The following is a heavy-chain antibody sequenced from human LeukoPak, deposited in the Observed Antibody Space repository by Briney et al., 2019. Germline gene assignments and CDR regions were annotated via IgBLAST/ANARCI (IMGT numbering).Heavy chain of an antibody. CDR2: IWYDGTNK. CDR1: GFSFSSYV. CDR3: AKGGGSKLKDAFDI. V-gene: IGHV3-30*02. J-gene: IGHJ3*02. Sequence: TGGSLRLSCAASGFSFSSYVMPWVRQAPGKGLEWVAVIWYDGTNKYYADSVKGRFTISRDNSKNTLDVQMNSLRAEDTAVYYCAKGGGSKLKDAFDIWGQGTVVAVSA. D-gene: IGHD5-12*01.